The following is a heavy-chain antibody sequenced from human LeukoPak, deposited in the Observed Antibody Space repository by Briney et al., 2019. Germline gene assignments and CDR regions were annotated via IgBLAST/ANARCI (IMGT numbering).Heavy chain of an antibody. CDR1: GFTFSSFE. V-gene: IGHV3-48*03. CDR2: MSNSGRTI. J-gene: IGHJ4*02. CDR3: ARDVGSGWFDY. D-gene: IGHD6-19*01. Sequence: GGSLRLSCAASGFTFSSFEMNWVRQAPGKGLEWVSYMSNSGRTIYYTDSVKGRITISRDNAQNSLYLQMNSLRAEDTAVYYCARDVGSGWFDYWGQGTLVTVSS.